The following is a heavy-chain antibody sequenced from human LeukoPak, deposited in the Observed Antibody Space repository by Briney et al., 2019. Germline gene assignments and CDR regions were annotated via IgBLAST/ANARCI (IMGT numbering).Heavy chain of an antibody. V-gene: IGHV4-34*01. CDR3: TRMTTGHDY. D-gene: IGHD4-17*01. CDR1: GVSFDDYY. J-gene: IGHJ4*02. Sequence: SETLSLTCAVSGVSFDDYYWAWVRQTPGKGLEWIGEINHSGYTNDSPSLKSRVTLSIDTSRRQFSLNLGSVTVADAGIYYCTRMTTGHDYWGQGTLVTVSS. CDR2: INHSGYT.